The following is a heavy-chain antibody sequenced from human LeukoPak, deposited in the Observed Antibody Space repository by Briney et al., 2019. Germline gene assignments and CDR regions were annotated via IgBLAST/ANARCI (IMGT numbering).Heavy chain of an antibody. CDR1: AFTFSSYG. CDR2: ISYDGSNK. D-gene: IGHD5-12*01. Sequence: GGSLRLSCAASAFTFSSYGMHWVRQAPGKGLEWVAVISYDGSNKYYADSVKGRFTISRDNSKNTLYLQMNSLRAEDTAVYYCAKDIVAVLDVWGKGTTVTVSS. J-gene: IGHJ6*04. CDR3: AKDIVAVLDV. V-gene: IGHV3-30*18.